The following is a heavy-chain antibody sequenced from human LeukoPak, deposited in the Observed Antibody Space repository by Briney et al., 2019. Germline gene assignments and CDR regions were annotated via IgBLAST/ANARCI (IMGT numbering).Heavy chain of an antibody. Sequence: GGSLRLSYAASGFTFSTYALSWVRQTPGKGLEWVANMKPDGSEKRYVVSVRGRFTISRDNTKNSLYLQMDSLRAEDTAIYYCAKHDGSSGRYYLDYWGQGVLVTVSS. CDR1: GFTFSTYA. CDR2: MKPDGSEK. J-gene: IGHJ4*02. D-gene: IGHD6-19*01. V-gene: IGHV3-7*01. CDR3: AKHDGSSGRYYLDY.